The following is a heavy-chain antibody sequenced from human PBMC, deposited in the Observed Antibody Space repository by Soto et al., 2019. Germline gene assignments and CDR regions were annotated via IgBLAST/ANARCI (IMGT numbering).Heavy chain of an antibody. CDR3: ARDRRYSYGYYYYGMDV. J-gene: IGHJ6*02. CDR1: GFTFSDYY. D-gene: IGHD5-18*01. V-gene: IGHV3-11*06. CDR2: ISSSSSYT. Sequence: QVQLVESGGGLVKPGGSLRLSCAASGFTFSDYYMSWIRQAPGKGLEWVSYISSSSSYTNYADSVKGRFTISRDNAKNSLYLQMNSLRDEDTAGYYCARDRRYSYGYYYYGMDVWGQGTTVTVSS.